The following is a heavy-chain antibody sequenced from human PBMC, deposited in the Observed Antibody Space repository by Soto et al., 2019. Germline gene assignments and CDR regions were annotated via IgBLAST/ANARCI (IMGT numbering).Heavy chain of an antibody. J-gene: IGHJ4*02. CDR3: SRQRTSVVTQAYFDD. CDR2: IYYSGST. Sequence: SETLSLTCTVSGGSINSRSYYWGWIRQSPGKGLEWIGSIYYSGSTYYNPSLKSRVAMSVDTSKNQFSLKLRSVSAADTAVYYCSRQRTSVVTQAYFDDWGQGSLVTVSS. V-gene: IGHV4-39*01. D-gene: IGHD2-21*02. CDR1: GGSINSRSYY.